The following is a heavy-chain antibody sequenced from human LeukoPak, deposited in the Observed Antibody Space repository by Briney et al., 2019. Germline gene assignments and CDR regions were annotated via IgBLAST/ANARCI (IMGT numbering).Heavy chain of an antibody. Sequence: SETLSLTCAVSGYSISSGYYWGWIRQPPGKGLEWIGSIYHSGSTYYNPSLKSRVTMSVDTSKNQFSLKLSSVTAADTAVYYCAKNIGIAVAGNDYWGQGTLVTISS. J-gene: IGHJ4*02. CDR3: AKNIGIAVAGNDY. D-gene: IGHD6-19*01. V-gene: IGHV4-38-2*01. CDR1: GYSISSGYY. CDR2: IYHSGST.